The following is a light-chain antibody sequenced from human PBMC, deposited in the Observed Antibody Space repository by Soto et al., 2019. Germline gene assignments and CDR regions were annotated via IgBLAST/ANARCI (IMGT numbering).Light chain of an antibody. CDR2: GAS. CDR3: QQYGSSPKLT. CDR1: QSVSSSY. J-gene: IGKJ4*01. Sequence: EIVLTQSPGTLSLSPGERATLSCRASQSVSSSYLAWYQRKPGQAPRLLIYGASSRATGIPDRFSGSGSGTDFTLTISRLEPEDSAVYYCQQYGSSPKLTFGGGTKVDIK. V-gene: IGKV3-20*01.